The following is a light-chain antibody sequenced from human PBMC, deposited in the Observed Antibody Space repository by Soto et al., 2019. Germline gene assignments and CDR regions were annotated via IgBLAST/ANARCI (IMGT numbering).Light chain of an antibody. J-gene: IGLJ2*01. V-gene: IGLV2-8*01. CDR1: SSDVGGYNY. CDR3: TSYTTTMTLVI. CDR2: EVS. Sequence: QSVLTQPPSASGSPGQSVTISCTGTSSDVGGYNYVSWYQQHPAKAPKLIIYEVSKRPSGVPDRFSGSKSGNTASLTISGLQAEDEADYYCTSYTTTMTLVIFGGGTQLTVL.